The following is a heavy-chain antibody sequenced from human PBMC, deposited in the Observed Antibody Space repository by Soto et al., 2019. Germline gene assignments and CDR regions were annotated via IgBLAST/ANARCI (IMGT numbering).Heavy chain of an antibody. J-gene: IGHJ6*02. Sequence: PSETLSLTCTVPGGSISGYYWNWIRQSPEKGLEWIGYIYDSENTDYSPSLKSRVTMSIDTSKNQFSLKLTSATTADTGVYYCARHDVYGSGSYGLDVWGQGTTVT. CDR2: IYDSENT. V-gene: IGHV4-59*01. CDR3: ARHDVYGSGSYGLDV. CDR1: GGSISGYY. D-gene: IGHD3-10*01.